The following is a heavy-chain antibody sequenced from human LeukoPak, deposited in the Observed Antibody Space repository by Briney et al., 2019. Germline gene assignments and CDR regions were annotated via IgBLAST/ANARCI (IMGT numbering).Heavy chain of an antibody. V-gene: IGHV1-69*13. Sequence: SVKVSCKASGGSFSSYAISWVRQAPGQGLEWMGGIIPIFGTANYAQKFQGRVTITADESTSTAYMELSSLRSEDTAVYYCARASIVATISYYYYGMDVWGKGTTVTVSS. CDR1: GGSFSSYA. J-gene: IGHJ6*04. CDR3: ARASIVATISYYYYGMDV. CDR2: IIPIFGTA. D-gene: IGHD5-12*01.